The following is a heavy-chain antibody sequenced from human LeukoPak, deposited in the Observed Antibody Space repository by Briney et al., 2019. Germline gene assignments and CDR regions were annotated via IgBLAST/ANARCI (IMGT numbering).Heavy chain of an antibody. D-gene: IGHD3-3*01. CDR3: ARVVRQGVFGVVIQRNYFDY. J-gene: IGHJ4*02. CDR1: GYTFTSYG. CDR2: ISAYNGNT. Sequence: ASVKVSCKASGYTFTSYGISWVRQAPGQGLEWMGWISAYNGNTNYALKLQGRVTMTTDTSTSTAYMELRSLRSDDTAVYYCARVVRQGVFGVVIQRNYFDYWGQGTLVTVSS. V-gene: IGHV1-18*01.